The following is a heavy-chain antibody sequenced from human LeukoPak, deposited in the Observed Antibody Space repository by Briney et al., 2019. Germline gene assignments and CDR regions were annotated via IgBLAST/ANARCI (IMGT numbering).Heavy chain of an antibody. Sequence: GGSLRLSCAVSGFSVSMNFMSWVRQAPGKGVEWISIIYKGGHTFYADSVKGRFTVSRDTGKNTVYLEMSILSAEDTAVYYCARTNGDSSGNYYFDHWGQGTLVTVSS. V-gene: IGHV3-53*01. J-gene: IGHJ4*02. D-gene: IGHD1-26*01. CDR3: ARTNGDSSGNYYFDH. CDR2: IYKGGHT. CDR1: GFSVSMNF.